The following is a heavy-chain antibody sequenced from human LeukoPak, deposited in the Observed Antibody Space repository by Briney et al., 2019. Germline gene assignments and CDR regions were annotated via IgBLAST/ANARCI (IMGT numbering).Heavy chain of an antibody. CDR1: GGTFSSYA. J-gene: IGHJ6*03. Sequence: ASVKVSCKASGGTFSSYAISWVRQAPGQGLEWMGGIIPIFGTANYAQKFQGRVTITTDESTRTAYMELSSLRSEDTAVYYCARGGIAAAGRNLPYYYYYYYMDVWGKGTTVTVSS. CDR3: ARGGIAAAGRNLPYYYYYYYMDV. D-gene: IGHD6-13*01. CDR2: IIPIFGTA. V-gene: IGHV1-69*05.